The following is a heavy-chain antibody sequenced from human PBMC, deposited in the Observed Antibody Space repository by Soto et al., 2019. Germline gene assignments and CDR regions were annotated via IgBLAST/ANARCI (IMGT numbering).Heavy chain of an antibody. D-gene: IGHD1-26*01. CDR1: GFTFTNYG. CDR3: AKVPVGATGRFDY. CDR2: ISYDGSNK. V-gene: IGHV3-30*18. Sequence: LRLSCAASGFTFTNYGMHWVRQAPGKGLQWVAGISYDGSNKYYADSVNGRFTISRDDSKNLYLQVNSLRAEDTAVYYCAKVPVGATGRFDYWGQGTLVTVSS. J-gene: IGHJ4*02.